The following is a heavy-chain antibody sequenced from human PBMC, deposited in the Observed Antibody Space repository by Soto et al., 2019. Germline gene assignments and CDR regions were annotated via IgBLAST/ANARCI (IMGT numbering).Heavy chain of an antibody. Sequence: GGSLRLSCAASGFTFSGYSMNWVRQAPGKGLEWVSYISSSSSYIYYADSVKGRFTISRDNAKNSLYLQMNSLRAEDTAVYYCATITGYIVASDWGQGTLVTVSS. D-gene: IGHD5-12*01. CDR2: ISSSSSYI. V-gene: IGHV3-21*01. CDR3: ATITGYIVASD. CDR1: GFTFSGYS. J-gene: IGHJ4*02.